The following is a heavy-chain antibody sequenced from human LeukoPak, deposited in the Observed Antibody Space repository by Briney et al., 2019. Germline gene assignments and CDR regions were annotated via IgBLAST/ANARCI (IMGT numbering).Heavy chain of an antibody. CDR2: IYHSVST. J-gene: IGHJ5*02. CDR1: GYSLSSGYY. Sequence: SETLSLTCTVSGYSLSSGYYWGWSRQPPGKGLEWIEGIYHSVSTYYNPSLKRRVTISVDTSKDQFSLKLSSVTAADTAVYYCARWRKQFFRSYNWFDPWGQGTLVTVSS. D-gene: IGHD3-3*01. CDR3: ARWRKQFFRSYNWFDP. V-gene: IGHV4-38-2*02.